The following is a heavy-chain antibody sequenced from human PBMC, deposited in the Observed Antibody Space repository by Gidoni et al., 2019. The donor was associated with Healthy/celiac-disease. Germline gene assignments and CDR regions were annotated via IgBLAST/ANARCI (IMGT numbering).Heavy chain of an antibody. CDR1: VGSISSGGYY. Sequence: QVQLQESGPGLVKPSQTLSLTCTVSVGSISSGGYYWSWIRQHPGKGLEWIGYIYYSGSTYYNPSLKSRVTISVDTSKNQFSLKLSSVTAADTAVYYCARDHRHNWNYAGFDPWGQGTLVTVSS. CDR2: IYYSGST. V-gene: IGHV4-31*03. CDR3: ARDHRHNWNYAGFDP. J-gene: IGHJ5*02. D-gene: IGHD1-7*01.